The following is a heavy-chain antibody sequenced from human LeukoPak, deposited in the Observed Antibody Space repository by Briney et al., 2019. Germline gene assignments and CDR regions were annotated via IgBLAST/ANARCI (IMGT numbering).Heavy chain of an antibody. CDR1: GYTFTSYY. CDR2: INPADGTT. Sequence: GASVKVSCKTSGYTFTSYYIHWVRQAPGQGLEWGGKINPADGTTTYALRFQGRVTMTRDMSTSTVYMYLSSLVSEDTAVYFCARGYYDSSGYYDAFDIWGQGTMVSVSS. D-gene: IGHD3-22*01. J-gene: IGHJ3*02. V-gene: IGHV1-46*01. CDR3: ARGYYDSSGYYDAFDI.